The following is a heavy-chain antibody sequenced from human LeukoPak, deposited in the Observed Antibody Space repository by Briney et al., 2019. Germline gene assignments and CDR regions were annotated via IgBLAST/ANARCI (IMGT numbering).Heavy chain of an antibody. CDR3: ARDWTTVGPFDY. CDR2: ISSSSSYK. J-gene: IGHJ4*02. CDR1: GFTFSTYW. Sequence: PGGSLRLSCAASGFTFSTYWMSWVRQAPGKGLEWVSSISSSSSYKYYADSVKGRFTISRDNAKDSLYLQMNSLRAEDTAVYYCARDWTTVGPFDYWGQGTLVTVSS. V-gene: IGHV3-21*01. D-gene: IGHD4-11*01.